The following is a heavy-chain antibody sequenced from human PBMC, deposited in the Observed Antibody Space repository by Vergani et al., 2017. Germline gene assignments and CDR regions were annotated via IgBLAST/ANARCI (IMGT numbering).Heavy chain of an antibody. Sequence: EVQLVESGGGLVKPGGSLRLSCAASGFTFSSYSMNWVRQAPGQGLEWVSSISSSSSYIYYADSVKGRFTISRDNAKNSLYLQMNSLRAEDTAVYYCAREPPYYYDSSGYYSNGMDVWGQGTTVTVSS. V-gene: IGHV3-21*01. J-gene: IGHJ6*02. CDR1: GFTFSSYS. D-gene: IGHD3-22*01. CDR3: AREPPYYYDSSGYYSNGMDV. CDR2: ISSSSSYI.